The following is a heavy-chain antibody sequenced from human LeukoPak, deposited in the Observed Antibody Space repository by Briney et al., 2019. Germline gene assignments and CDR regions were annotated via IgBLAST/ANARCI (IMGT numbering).Heavy chain of an antibody. J-gene: IGHJ6*03. D-gene: IGHD2-8*01. Sequence: GGSLRLSCAASGFTFSSYNMNWVRQAPGKGLEWVSYISSSGSTIYYADSVKGRFTISRDNAKNSLYLQMNSLRAEDTAVYYCAKDRCSNGIGCFYYYMDVWGKGTTATISS. CDR3: AKDRCSNGIGCFYYYMDV. CDR1: GFTFSSYN. CDR2: ISSSGSTI. V-gene: IGHV3-48*01.